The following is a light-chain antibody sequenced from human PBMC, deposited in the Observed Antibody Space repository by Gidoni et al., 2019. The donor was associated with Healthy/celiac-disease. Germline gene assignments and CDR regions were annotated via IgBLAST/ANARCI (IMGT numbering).Light chain of an antibody. CDR3: QQYGSSRGT. CDR1: QSVSSSY. J-gene: IGKJ1*01. CDR2: GAS. Sequence: EIVLPQPPGTLSLSPGERATLSCRASQSVSSSYLAWDQQKPGQAPRLLIYGASSRATGIPDRFSGSGSGTDFTLTISRLEPEDFAVYYCQQYGSSRGTFGQGTKVEIK. V-gene: IGKV3-20*01.